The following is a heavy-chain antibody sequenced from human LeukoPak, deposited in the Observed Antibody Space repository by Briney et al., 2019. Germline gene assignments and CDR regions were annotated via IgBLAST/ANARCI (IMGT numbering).Heavy chain of an antibody. V-gene: IGHV4-39*07. Sequence: SETLSLTCIVSGGSISSSTSYWGWIRQSPGKGLEWIGSIYYSGSTYYNPSLKSRVTISVDTSKNQFSLKLSSVTAADTAVYYCARLLSHWFDPWGQGTLVTVSS. CDR2: IYYSGST. CDR3: ARLLSHWFDP. D-gene: IGHD3-10*01. CDR1: GGSISSSTSY. J-gene: IGHJ5*02.